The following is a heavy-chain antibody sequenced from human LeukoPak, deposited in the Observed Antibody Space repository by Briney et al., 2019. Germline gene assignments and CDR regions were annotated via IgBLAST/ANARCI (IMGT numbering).Heavy chain of an antibody. D-gene: IGHD6-19*01. J-gene: IGHJ4*02. Sequence: SETLSLTCTVSGGSISSGSYYWSWIRQPAGKGLEWIGRIYTSGSTNYNPSLKSRVTISVDTSKNQFSLKLSSVTAADTAVYYCAREGSGHYYFDYWGQGTLVTVSS. CDR1: GGSISSGSYY. V-gene: IGHV4-61*02. CDR2: IYTSGST. CDR3: AREGSGHYYFDY.